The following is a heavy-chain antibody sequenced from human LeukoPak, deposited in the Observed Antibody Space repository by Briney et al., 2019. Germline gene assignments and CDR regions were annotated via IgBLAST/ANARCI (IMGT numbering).Heavy chain of an antibody. V-gene: IGHV3-33*01. D-gene: IGHD6-13*01. CDR3: ASRGRYGRSWYSDY. Sequence: GGSLRLSCAASGFTFTNYGMHWVRQAPGKGLEWVAVIYYDENNKYYADSVKGRFTISRDNSRNTLYLQMNSLRAEDTAVYYCASRGRYGRSWYSDYWGQGTLVTVSS. CDR2: IYYDENNK. J-gene: IGHJ4*02. CDR1: GFTFTNYG.